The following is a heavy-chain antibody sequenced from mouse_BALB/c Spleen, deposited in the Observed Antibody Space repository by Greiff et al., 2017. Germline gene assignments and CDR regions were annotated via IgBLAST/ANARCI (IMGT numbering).Heavy chain of an antibody. J-gene: IGHJ2*01. CDR2: ISTYYGDA. Sequence: QVQLQQSGAELVRPGVSVKISCKGSGYTFTDYAMHWVKQSHAKSLEWIGVISTYYGDASYNQKFKGKATMTVDKSSSTAYMELARLTSEDSAINYCARGDYGNYFDYWGQGTTLTVSS. D-gene: IGHD2-1*01. V-gene: IGHV1S137*01. CDR1: GYTFTDYA. CDR3: ARGDYGNYFDY.